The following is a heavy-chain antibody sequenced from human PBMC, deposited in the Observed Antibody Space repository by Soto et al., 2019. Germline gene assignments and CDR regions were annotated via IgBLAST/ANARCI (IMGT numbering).Heavy chain of an antibody. Sequence: GASVKVSCKASGGTFSSYAISWVRQAPGQGLEWMGGIIPIFGTANYAQKFQGRVTITADESTSTAYMELSSLRSEDTAVYYCARGVRGVLNSYYYYGMDVWGQGTTVTVS. CDR1: GGTFSSYA. CDR2: IIPIFGTA. J-gene: IGHJ6*02. V-gene: IGHV1-69*13. CDR3: ARGVRGVLNSYYYYGMDV. D-gene: IGHD3-10*01.